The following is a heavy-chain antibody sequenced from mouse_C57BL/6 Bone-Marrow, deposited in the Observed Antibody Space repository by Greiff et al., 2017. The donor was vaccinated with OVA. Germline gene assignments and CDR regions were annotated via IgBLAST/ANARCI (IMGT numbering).Heavy chain of an antibody. V-gene: IGHV1-81*01. CDR3: ASGECYGSSGAFDY. CDR2: IYPGSGYT. CDR1: GYTFTSYW. J-gene: IGHJ3*01. D-gene: IGHD1-1*01. Sequence: VQLVESGAELARPGASVKMSCKASGYTFTSYWIGWVKQRTGQGLEWIGYIYPGSGYTYYNDKFKGKATLTADKSSSTAYMQLRSLTSEDSAVYYCASGECYGSSGAFDYWGQGTLVTVSS.